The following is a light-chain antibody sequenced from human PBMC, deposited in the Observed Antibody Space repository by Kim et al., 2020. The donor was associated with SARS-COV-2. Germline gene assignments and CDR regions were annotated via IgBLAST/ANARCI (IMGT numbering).Light chain of an antibody. CDR2: SNN. CDR3: AVWDDSLKQGV. J-gene: IGLJ3*02. V-gene: IGLV1-44*01. Sequence: QSVLTQPPSASGTPGQRVTISCSGSSSNIGSNNVVWYQQFPGAAPNVLIHSNNQRPSGIPDRFSGSRSGTSASLAISGLQPGDEADYYCAVWDDSLKQGVFGGGTQLTVL. CDR1: SSNIGSNN.